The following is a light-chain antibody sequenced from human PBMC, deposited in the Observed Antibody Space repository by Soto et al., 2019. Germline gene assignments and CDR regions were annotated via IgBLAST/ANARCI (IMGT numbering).Light chain of an antibody. CDR3: QQYGSSSWT. CDR2: GAS. V-gene: IGKV3-20*01. CDR1: QSVSNNY. J-gene: IGKJ1*01. Sequence: EIVLTQSPCTLSLSPGERATLSCRASQSVSNNYLAWYQQKPGQAPRLLIYGASSRATGIPDRFSGSGSGTEFTLTISRLEPEDFAVYYCQQYGSSSWTFGQGTKVDNK.